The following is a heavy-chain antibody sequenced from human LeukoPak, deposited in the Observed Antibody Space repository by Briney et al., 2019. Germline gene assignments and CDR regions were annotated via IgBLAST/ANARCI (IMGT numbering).Heavy chain of an antibody. J-gene: IGHJ1*01. Sequence: GGSLRLSCAASGFTFSDYYMSWIRQAPGKGLEWVSYISSSGGTISYADSVKGRFTISRDNAKNSLYLQMNSLRAEDTAVYYCARPYSSGWSAYFQHWGQGTLVTVSS. CDR3: ARPYSSGWSAYFQH. V-gene: IGHV3-11*01. CDR1: GFTFSDYY. D-gene: IGHD6-19*01. CDR2: ISSSGGTI.